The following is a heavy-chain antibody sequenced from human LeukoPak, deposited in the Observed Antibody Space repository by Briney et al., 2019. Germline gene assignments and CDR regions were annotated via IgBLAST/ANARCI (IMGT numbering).Heavy chain of an antibody. V-gene: IGHV3-9*01. Sequence: GRSLRLSCAASGFTFDDYAMHWVRQAPGRGLEWVSGISWNSGSIGYADSVKGRLTIIRDNAKNSLYLQMNSLRAEDTALYYCAKDSGSQNTVFDYWGQGTLVTVSS. CDR2: ISWNSGSI. J-gene: IGHJ4*02. D-gene: IGHD1-26*01. CDR3: AKDSGSQNTVFDY. CDR1: GFTFDDYA.